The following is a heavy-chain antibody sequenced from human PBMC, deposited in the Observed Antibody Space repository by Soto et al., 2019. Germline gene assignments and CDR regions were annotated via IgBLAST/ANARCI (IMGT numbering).Heavy chain of an antibody. Sequence: GGSLRLSCAASGFTFSSYAMSWVRQAPGKGLEWVSAISGSGGSTYYADSVKGRFTISRDNSKNTLYLQMNSLRAEDTAVYYCAKGHGRSSGWYNWFDPWGQGTLVTVSS. CDR1: GFTFSSYA. CDR2: ISGSGGST. V-gene: IGHV3-23*01. CDR3: AKGHGRSSGWYNWFDP. J-gene: IGHJ5*02. D-gene: IGHD6-19*01.